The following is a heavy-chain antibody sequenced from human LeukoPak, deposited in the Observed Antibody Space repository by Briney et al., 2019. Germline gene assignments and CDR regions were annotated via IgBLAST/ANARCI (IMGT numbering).Heavy chain of an antibody. D-gene: IGHD1-26*01. CDR1: GFTVSSNY. Sequence: GGSLRLSCAASGFTVSSNYMSWVRQAPGKGLEWVSVIYSGGSTYYADSVKGRFTISRDNSKNTLYLQMNSLRAEDTAVYYCARSVGATTHFDYWGQGTLVTISS. CDR3: ARSVGATTHFDY. V-gene: IGHV3-53*01. J-gene: IGHJ4*02. CDR2: IYSGGST.